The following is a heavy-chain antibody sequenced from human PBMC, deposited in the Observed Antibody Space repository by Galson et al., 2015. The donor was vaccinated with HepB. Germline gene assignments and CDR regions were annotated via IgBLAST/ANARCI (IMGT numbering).Heavy chain of an antibody. CDR2: ISPNTGAA. J-gene: IGHJ4*02. Sequence: SVKVSCKASGYTFTDNYIHWVRQAPGQGLEWMGWISPNTGAADYAQQFQGRVTMTRDTSITTAYMELTGLRSDDTAMYYCARDYESSTRKFDYWGQGTLVTVSS. D-gene: IGHD2-2*01. V-gene: IGHV1-2*02. CDR3: ARDYESSTRKFDY. CDR1: GYTFTDNY.